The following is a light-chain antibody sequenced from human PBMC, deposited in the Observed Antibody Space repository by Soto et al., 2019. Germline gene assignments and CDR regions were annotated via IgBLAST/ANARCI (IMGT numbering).Light chain of an antibody. V-gene: IGLV1-40*01. Sequence: SVLTQPPSVAGAPGQRVTLSCTWISSNIGAGYDVHWYQQLPGTAPKLLIYGNINRPSGVPDRFSCSKSGTSASLAITGLQAEDEADYYCQSYDSGLSGSQWVFGGGTKLTVL. CDR3: QSYDSGLSGSQWV. CDR1: SSNIGAGYD. J-gene: IGLJ3*02. CDR2: GNI.